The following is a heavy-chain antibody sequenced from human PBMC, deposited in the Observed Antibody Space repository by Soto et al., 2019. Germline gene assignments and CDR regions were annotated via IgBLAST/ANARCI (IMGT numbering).Heavy chain of an antibody. Sequence: DVQLLESGGGLVQPGGSRRLSCAASGFTFSTYAMSWVRQAPGKGLDWVSAIRGSGGSTYYPASVKGRFTISRDNSKNTRYLQMNSLRAEDTAVYYCAKSSPGYGDYEDFDYWGQGTLVTVSS. CDR2: IRGSGGST. J-gene: IGHJ4*02. V-gene: IGHV3-23*01. CDR1: GFTFSTYA. D-gene: IGHD4-17*01. CDR3: AKSSPGYGDYEDFDY.